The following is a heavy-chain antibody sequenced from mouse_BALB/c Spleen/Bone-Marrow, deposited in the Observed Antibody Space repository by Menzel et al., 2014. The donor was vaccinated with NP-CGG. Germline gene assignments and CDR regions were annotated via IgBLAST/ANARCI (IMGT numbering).Heavy chain of an antibody. Sequence: EVKLQESGAELVKPGASVKLSCTASGFNIKDTYMHWVKQRPEQGLEWIGRIDPANGNTKYDPKFQGKATITADTSSNTAHLQLSSLTSEDTAVYYCARNGSYGGWFAYWGQGTLVTVSA. CDR2: IDPANGNT. CDR3: ARNGSYGGWFAY. CDR1: GFNIKDTY. D-gene: IGHD1-1*02. V-gene: IGHV14-3*02. J-gene: IGHJ3*01.